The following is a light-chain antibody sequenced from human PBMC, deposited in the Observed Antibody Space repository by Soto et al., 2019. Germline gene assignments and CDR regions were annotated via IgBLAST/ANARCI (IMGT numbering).Light chain of an antibody. CDR2: DAS. J-gene: IGKJ1*01. CDR3: QQYNNYPRT. V-gene: IGKV1-5*01. Sequence: DIQMTQSPSTLSASIGDRVTITCRASESIRTWLAWYQHKPGKAPKFLIYDASSLESGVPSRFSGCGSGTEFTLTISNLQPDDFATYFCQQYNNYPRTFGQGTKVEIK. CDR1: ESIRTW.